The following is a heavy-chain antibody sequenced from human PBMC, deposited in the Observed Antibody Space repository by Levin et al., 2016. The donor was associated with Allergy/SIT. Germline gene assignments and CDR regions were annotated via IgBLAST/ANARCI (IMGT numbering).Heavy chain of an antibody. Sequence: SETLSLTCTVSGGSISSSSYYWGWIRQPPGKGLEWIGSIYYSGSTYYNPSLKSRVTISVDTSKNQFSLKLSSVTAADTAVYYCARESRKRLFLTGYPTNWFDPWGQGTLVTVSS. J-gene: IGHJ5*02. V-gene: IGHV4-39*02. CDR3: ARESRKRLFLTGYPTNWFDP. CDR2: IYYSGST. D-gene: IGHD3-9*01. CDR1: GGSISSSSYY.